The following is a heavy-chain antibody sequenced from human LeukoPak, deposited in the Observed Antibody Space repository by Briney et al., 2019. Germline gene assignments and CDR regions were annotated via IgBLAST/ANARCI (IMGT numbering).Heavy chain of an antibody. CDR3: AKSVVVITFRFDD. J-gene: IGHJ4*02. CDR2: INGGGGNT. Sequence: GGSLRLSCAASGFTFNSYVMSWVRQAPGKGLEWVSAINGGGGNTYYADSVKGLFTISRDNSKNMVYLQMNTLRADDTAVYYCAKSVVVITFRFDDWGQGALVTVSS. CDR1: GFTFNSYV. V-gene: IGHV3-23*01. D-gene: IGHD2-15*01.